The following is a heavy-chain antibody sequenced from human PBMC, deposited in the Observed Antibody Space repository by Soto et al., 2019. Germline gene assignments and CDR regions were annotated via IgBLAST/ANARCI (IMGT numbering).Heavy chain of an antibody. V-gene: IGHV1-24*01. CDR1: GYTLTELS. CDR2: FDPEDGET. Sequence: ASVKVSCKVSGYTLTELSMHWARQAPGKGLEWMGGFDPEDGETIYAQKFQGRVTMTEDTSTDTAYMELSSLRSEDTAVYYCAMPPRYPGTVAHFPGMDVWGQGTTVTVSS. D-gene: IGHD4-17*01. CDR3: AMPPRYPGTVAHFPGMDV. J-gene: IGHJ6*02.